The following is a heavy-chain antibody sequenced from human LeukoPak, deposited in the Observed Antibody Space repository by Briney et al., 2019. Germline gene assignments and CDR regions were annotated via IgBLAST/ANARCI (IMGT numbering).Heavy chain of an antibody. CDR3: ARDRTPWELYLDY. CDR1: GFTVSSIY. J-gene: IGHJ4*02. Sequence: GGSLRLSCAASGFTVSSIYMSWVRQAPGKGLEWVSVIYSGGSTYYADSVKGRFTISRDNSKNTLYLQMNSLRAEDTAVYYCARDRTPWELYLDYWGQGTLVTVSS. D-gene: IGHD1-26*01. V-gene: IGHV3-66*02. CDR2: IYSGGST.